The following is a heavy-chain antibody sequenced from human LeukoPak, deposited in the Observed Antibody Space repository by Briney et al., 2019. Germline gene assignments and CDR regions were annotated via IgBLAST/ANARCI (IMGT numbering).Heavy chain of an antibody. V-gene: IGHV4-39*07. Sequence: PSETLSLTCTVSGGSISSRTSYWGWIRQPPGTRLEWVGSIYYGGSSYHNPSFRSRLSISVDTSKNQFSLNLTSVTAADTALYFCARDPLRVNYYDSWGQGILVTVSS. CDR3: ARDPLRVNYYDS. D-gene: IGHD3-10*01. CDR2: IYYGGSS. CDR1: GGSISSRTSY. J-gene: IGHJ4*02.